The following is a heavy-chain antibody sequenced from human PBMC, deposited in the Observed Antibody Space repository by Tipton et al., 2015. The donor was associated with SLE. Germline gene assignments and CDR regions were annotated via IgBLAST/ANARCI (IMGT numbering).Heavy chain of an antibody. CDR2: ISIYNGNTNT. CDR1: GYIFTSYG. CDR3: SRGLGICGDDCSLYAMDV. J-gene: IGHJ6*02. D-gene: IGHD2-21*01. Sequence: QSGPEVKKPGASVKVSCKASGYIFTSYGISWVRQAPGQGLEWMGWISIYNGNTNTNYVQKFQDRVTMTADTTTSTAYMELRSLRSDDTAVYYCSRGLGICGDDCSLYAMDVWGQGTTVSVSS. V-gene: IGHV1-18*01.